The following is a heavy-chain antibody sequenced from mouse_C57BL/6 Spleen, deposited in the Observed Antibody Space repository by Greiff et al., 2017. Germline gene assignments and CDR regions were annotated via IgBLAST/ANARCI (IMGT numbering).Heavy chain of an antibody. D-gene: IGHD2-1*01. CDR1: GYTFTDHT. CDR2: IYPRDGST. J-gene: IGHJ2*01. Sequence: VQLQQSDAELVKPGASVKISCKVSGYTFTDHTIHWMKQRPEQGLEWIGYIYPRDGSTKYNEKFKGKATLTADKTSSTAYMQLNSLTSEDSAVYFCARVSDLLSYYFDYWGQGTTLTVSS. CDR3: ARVSDLLSYYFDY. V-gene: IGHV1-78*01.